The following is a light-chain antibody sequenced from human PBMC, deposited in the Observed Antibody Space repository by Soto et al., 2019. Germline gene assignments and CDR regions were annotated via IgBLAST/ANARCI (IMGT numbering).Light chain of an antibody. V-gene: IGKV3-20*01. Sequence: EIVLTQSPGTLSLSPGERATLSCRASQSVSRSYLAWYQQKPGQAPRLLIYGASSRATGIPERFSGSGSGTDFTLTISRLAPEDFAVYYCQQYGSSPQTFGQGTKVDIK. CDR1: QSVSRSY. CDR2: GAS. J-gene: IGKJ1*01. CDR3: QQYGSSPQT.